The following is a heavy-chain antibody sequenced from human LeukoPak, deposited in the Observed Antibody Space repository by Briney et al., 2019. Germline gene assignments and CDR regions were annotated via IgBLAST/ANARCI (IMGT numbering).Heavy chain of an antibody. D-gene: IGHD2-2*01. J-gene: IGHJ4*02. CDR3: ARYQVAIDY. Sequence: GGSLRLSCAASGFTFSNYWMTWVRQAPGKGLEWVANINKDGSEKNYVDSVKGRFTISRDNAKNSLYLQINSLRADDTAVYYCARYQVAIDYWGQGTLVTVSA. CDR2: INKDGSEK. V-gene: IGHV3-7*03. CDR1: GFTFSNYW.